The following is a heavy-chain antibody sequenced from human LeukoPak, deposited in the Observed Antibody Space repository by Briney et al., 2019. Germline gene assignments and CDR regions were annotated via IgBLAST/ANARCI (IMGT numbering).Heavy chain of an antibody. CDR3: ANLGIVVVPFDY. D-gene: IGHD2-2*01. CDR1: GFTFSSYS. CDR2: ISSSSSYI. Sequence: PGGSLRLSCAASGFTFSSYSMNWVRQAPGKGLEWVSSISSSSSYIYYADSVKGRFTISRDNSKNTLYLQMNSLRAEDTAVYYCANLGIVVVPFDYWGQGTLVTVSS. J-gene: IGHJ4*02. V-gene: IGHV3-21*04.